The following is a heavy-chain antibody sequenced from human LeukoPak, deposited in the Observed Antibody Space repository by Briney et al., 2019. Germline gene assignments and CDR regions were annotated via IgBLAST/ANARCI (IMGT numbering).Heavy chain of an antibody. CDR3: SGGRDAAVAGPGGYFDY. V-gene: IGHV3-11*01. Sequence: PGGSLRLSCAASGFIFSDYHMSWIRQAPGKGLECVSYISPGGDAVYFADSVKGRFTISRDNAKNSLFLQMSSLTAEDTAVYYCSGGRDAAVAGPGGYFDYWGQGSLVTVSS. J-gene: IGHJ4*02. CDR2: ISPGGDAV. D-gene: IGHD6-19*01. CDR1: GFIFSDYH.